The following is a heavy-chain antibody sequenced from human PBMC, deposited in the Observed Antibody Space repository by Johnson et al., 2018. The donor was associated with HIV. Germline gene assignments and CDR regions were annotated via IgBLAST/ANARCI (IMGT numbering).Heavy chain of an antibody. CDR1: GFTFSSYW. J-gene: IGHJ3*02. Sequence: MLLVESGGGVVQPGRSLRLSCAASGFTFSSYWMSWVRQAPGKGLEWVANIKQDGSEKYYVDSVKGRFSISRDSSKNTLYLQMNSLRDEDTAVYYCAKNFGKILAAGGLEVGDAFDIWGQGTMVTVSS. CDR2: IKQDGSEK. V-gene: IGHV3-7*01. CDR3: AKNFGKILAAGGLEVGDAFDI. D-gene: IGHD6-13*01.